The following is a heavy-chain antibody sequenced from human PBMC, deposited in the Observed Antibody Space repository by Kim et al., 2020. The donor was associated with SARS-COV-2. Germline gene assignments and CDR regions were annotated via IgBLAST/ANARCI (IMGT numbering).Heavy chain of an antibody. V-gene: IGHV3-15*01. D-gene: IGHD1-26*01. Sequence: EGGTTDYAATVKGRFNISRDDSKNTLYLQMNSLKTEDTAVYYCTTYSGSYWGQGTLVTVSS. J-gene: IGHJ4*02. CDR2: EGGTT. CDR3: TTYSGSY.